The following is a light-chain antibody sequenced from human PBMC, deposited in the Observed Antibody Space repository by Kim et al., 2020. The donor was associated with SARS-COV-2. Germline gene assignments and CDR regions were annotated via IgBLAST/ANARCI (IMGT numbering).Light chain of an antibody. CDR1: SSNIGINY. CDR3: AAWDDSLSGSWV. J-gene: IGLJ3*02. CDR2: RNN. Sequence: RVPFSCSGSSSNIGINYVYWYQQRPGTAPKLLIYRNNQRPSGVPDRFSGSKSGTSASLAISGLRSEDEADYYCAAWDDSLSGSWVFGGGTQLTVL. V-gene: IGLV1-47*01.